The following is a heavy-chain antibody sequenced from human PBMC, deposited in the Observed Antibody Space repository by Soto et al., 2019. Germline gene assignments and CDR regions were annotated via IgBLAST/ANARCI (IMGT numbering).Heavy chain of an antibody. D-gene: IGHD3-3*01. Sequence: ASVKVSCKASGGTFSSYAISWVRQAPGQGLEWMGGIIPIFGTANYAQKFQGRVTITADKSTSTAYMELSSLRSEDTAVYYCASGAIFGVVNPYYYGMDVRGQGTTVTVSS. CDR3: ASGAIFGVVNPYYYGMDV. CDR1: GGTFSSYA. CDR2: IIPIFGTA. V-gene: IGHV1-69*06. J-gene: IGHJ6*02.